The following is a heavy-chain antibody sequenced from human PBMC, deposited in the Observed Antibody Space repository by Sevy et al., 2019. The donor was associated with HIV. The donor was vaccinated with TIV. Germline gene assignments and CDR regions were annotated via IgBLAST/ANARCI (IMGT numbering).Heavy chain of an antibody. CDR3: ARGLAALPGYYYGMDV. V-gene: IGHV3-48*01. D-gene: IGHD6-6*01. CDR2: ISDSSTTI. J-gene: IGHJ6*02. CDR1: GFTFSSYS. Sequence: GGSLRLSCAASGFTFSSYSMNWVRQAPGKGLEWVSYISDSSTTIYYADSVKGGFTISRDKAKNSLYLQMNSLRAEDTAVYYCARGLAALPGYYYGMDVWGQGTTVTVSS.